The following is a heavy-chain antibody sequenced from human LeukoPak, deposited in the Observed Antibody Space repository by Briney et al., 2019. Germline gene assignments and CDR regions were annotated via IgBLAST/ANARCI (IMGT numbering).Heavy chain of an antibody. Sequence: GGSPGLSCAASGSTFSSYWMSWVRQAPGKGLEWVANIKQDGSEKYYVDSVKGRFTISRDNAKNSLHLQMNSLRAEDTGVYYCARTIAVFGPYYFDFWGQGTLVTVSS. J-gene: IGHJ4*02. CDR2: IKQDGSEK. CDR1: GSTFSSYW. CDR3: ARTIAVFGPYYFDF. D-gene: IGHD5-24*01. V-gene: IGHV3-7*04.